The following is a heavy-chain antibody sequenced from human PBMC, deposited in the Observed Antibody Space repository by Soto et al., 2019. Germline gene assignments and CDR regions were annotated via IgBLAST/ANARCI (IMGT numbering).Heavy chain of an antibody. CDR1: GGSISSGGYY. J-gene: IGHJ3*02. Sequence: QVQLQESGPGLVKPSQTLSLTCTVSGGSISSGGYYWSWIRQHPGKGLEWIGYIYYSGSTYYNPFLKSRVTISVDTSKNQFSLKLSSVTAADTAVYYCARNHPGVWGFAFDIWGQGTMVTVSS. D-gene: IGHD7-27*01. CDR3: ARNHPGVWGFAFDI. CDR2: IYYSGST. V-gene: IGHV4-31*03.